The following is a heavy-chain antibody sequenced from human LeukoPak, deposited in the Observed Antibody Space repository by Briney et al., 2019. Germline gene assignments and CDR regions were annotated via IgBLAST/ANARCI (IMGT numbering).Heavy chain of an antibody. J-gene: IGHJ3*02. CDR1: GFTFSSYG. Sequence: GGSLRLSCAASGFTFSSYGMHWVRQAPGKGLEWVAFIRYDGSNKYYADSVRGRFTISRDNSKNTLYLQMNSLRAEDTAVYYCAKDQAIFGVVMSAFDIWGQGTMVTVSS. CDR2: IRYDGSNK. D-gene: IGHD3-3*01. CDR3: AKDQAIFGVVMSAFDI. V-gene: IGHV3-30*02.